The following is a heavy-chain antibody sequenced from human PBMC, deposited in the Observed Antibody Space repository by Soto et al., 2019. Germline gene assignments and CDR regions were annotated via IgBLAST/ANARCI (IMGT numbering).Heavy chain of an antibody. CDR1: GYTFTSYY. D-gene: IGHD3-22*01. CDR3: ARDMSLYYYDPHGAFDI. J-gene: IGHJ3*02. CDR2: VNPSGGST. Sequence: VASVKVSCKASGYTFTSYYLHWVRQAPGRGLEWMGLVNPSGGSTACAQKFQGRVTMTRDTSTSTVYMELSSLRSEDTAVYHCARDMSLYYYDPHGAFDIPGQGTIVIV. V-gene: IGHV1-46*01.